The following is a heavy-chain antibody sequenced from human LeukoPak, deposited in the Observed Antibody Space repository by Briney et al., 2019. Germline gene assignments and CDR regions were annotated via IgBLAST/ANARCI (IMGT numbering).Heavy chain of an antibody. CDR2: IWYDGSNK. Sequence: PGRSLRLSCAASGFTFSSYGMHWVRQAPGKGVEWVAVIWYDGSNKYYADSVKGRFTISRDNSKNTLYLQMNSLRAEDAAVYYCAKDPRGSYSRDYYYYMDVWGKGTTVTVSS. CDR3: AKDPRGSYSRDYYYYMDV. V-gene: IGHV3-33*06. CDR1: GFTFSSYG. D-gene: IGHD1-26*01. J-gene: IGHJ6*03.